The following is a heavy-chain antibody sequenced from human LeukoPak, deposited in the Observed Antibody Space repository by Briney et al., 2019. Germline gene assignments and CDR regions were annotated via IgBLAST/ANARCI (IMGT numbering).Heavy chain of an antibody. CDR2: IIPIFGTA. V-gene: IGHV1-69*05. CDR3: ARHEAYSSSTGFDY. Sequence: ASVKVSCKASGGTFSSYAISWVRQAPGQGLEWMGGIIPIFGTANYAQKFQGRVTITTDESTSTAYMELSSLRSEDTAVYYCARHEAYSSSTGFDYWGQGTLVTVSS. D-gene: IGHD6-6*01. CDR1: GGTFSSYA. J-gene: IGHJ4*02.